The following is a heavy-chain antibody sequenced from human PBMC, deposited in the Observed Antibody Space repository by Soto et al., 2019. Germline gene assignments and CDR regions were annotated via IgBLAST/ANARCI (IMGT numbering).Heavy chain of an antibody. D-gene: IGHD3-10*01. CDR1: GYPFTTYY. J-gene: IGHJ4*02. CDR2: IDPRSGGT. CDR3: ATDDYGIFPY. Sequence: HVQLVQSGTEVKKPGASARVSCMVSGYPFTTYYIHWVRQAPGQGLEWMGWIDPRSGGTVYEQKFQGRVTMTRDTSISTAYMDLSGLTPDDTVLYYCATDDYGIFPYWGQGSLVTVSS. V-gene: IGHV1-2*02.